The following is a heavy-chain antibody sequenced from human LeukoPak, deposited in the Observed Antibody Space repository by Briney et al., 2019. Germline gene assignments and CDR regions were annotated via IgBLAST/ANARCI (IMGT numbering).Heavy chain of an antibody. Sequence: PGGSLRLSCAASGFTFSSYAMSWVRQAPGRGLEWVSASSGSGGSTYYADSVKGRFTISRDNSKNTLYLQMNSLRADDTAVYYCAKSWYDFWSGAGCSMDVWGKGTTVTVSS. J-gene: IGHJ6*03. CDR1: GFTFSSYA. CDR3: AKSWYDFWSGAGCSMDV. CDR2: SSGSGGST. D-gene: IGHD3-3*01. V-gene: IGHV3-23*01.